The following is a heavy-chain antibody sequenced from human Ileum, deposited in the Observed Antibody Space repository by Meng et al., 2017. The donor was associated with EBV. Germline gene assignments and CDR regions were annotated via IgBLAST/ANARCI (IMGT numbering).Heavy chain of an antibody. V-gene: IGHV4-4*02. Sequence: VQEQASGHRVGKAAANLSHNCAASGCSHSRRDLWIWVRQPPGKELEWIGEISHSGSTNYSPSLKSRVTISLDKSKNQLSLKLNSVTAADTAVYYCASSDYYRSDYWGQGTLVTVSS. D-gene: IGHD3-22*01. CDR2: ISHSGST. CDR3: ASSDYYRSDY. J-gene: IGHJ4*02. CDR1: GCSHSRRDL.